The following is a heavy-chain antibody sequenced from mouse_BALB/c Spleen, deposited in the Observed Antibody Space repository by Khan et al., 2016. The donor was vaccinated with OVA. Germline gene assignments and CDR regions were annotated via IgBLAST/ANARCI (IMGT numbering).Heavy chain of an antibody. CDR2: IYPGTDNT. V-gene: IGHV1-76*01. CDR3: ARREALYDFDY. Sequence: QVQLKQSGAELVRPGASVKLSCKTSGYIFTSYWIHWVKQRSGQGLEWIARIYPGTDNTYFNENLKDKATLTADKSSSTAYMQLSSLKSEDSAVDFCARREALYDFDYWGQGTTLTVSS. D-gene: IGHD2-14*01. CDR1: GYIFTSYW. J-gene: IGHJ2*01.